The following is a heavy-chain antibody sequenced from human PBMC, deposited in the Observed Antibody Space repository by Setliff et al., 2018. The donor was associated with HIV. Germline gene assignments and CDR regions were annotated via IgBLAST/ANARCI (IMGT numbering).Heavy chain of an antibody. D-gene: IGHD6-19*01. CDR3: ARQFRYPNRAVAGVDY. CDR1: GGSISSGGYY. Sequence: SETLSLTCTVSGGSISSGGYYWGWIRHPPGKGLELIGYIYYSGSTNYNASLKSRLTMSIDTSKSQFSLKLSSVTAADTAIYFCARQFRYPNRAVAGVDYWGQGTQVTVSS. V-gene: IGHV4-61*05. J-gene: IGHJ4*02. CDR2: IYYSGST.